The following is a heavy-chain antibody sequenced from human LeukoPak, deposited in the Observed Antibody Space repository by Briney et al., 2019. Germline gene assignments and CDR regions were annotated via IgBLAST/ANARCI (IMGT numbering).Heavy chain of an antibody. V-gene: IGHV3-66*02. D-gene: IGHD2-2*01. CDR2: IYSGGST. CDR3: ARMPRPGYFDL. CDR1: GFTVSSNY. J-gene: IGHJ2*01. Sequence: PGGSLRLSCAASGFTVSSNYTSWVRQAPGKGLEWVSVIYSGGSTYYADSVKGRFTISRDNSKNTMYLQMNSLRAEDTAVYYCARMPRPGYFDLGGRGTLVTVSS.